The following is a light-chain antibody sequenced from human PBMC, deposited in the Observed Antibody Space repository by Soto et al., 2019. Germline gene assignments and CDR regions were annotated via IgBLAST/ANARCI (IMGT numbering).Light chain of an antibody. J-gene: IGLJ1*01. Sequence: QSALTQPASVSGSPGQSITISCTGTSSDVGGYNYVSWYQHHPGKAPKLMIYEVSNRPSGVSHRFSGSKSASTASLTISGLQVEDEADYFCGSYSSTTTREVFGTGTKVTVL. V-gene: IGLV2-14*01. CDR2: EVS. CDR1: SSDVGGYNY. CDR3: GSYSSTTTREV.